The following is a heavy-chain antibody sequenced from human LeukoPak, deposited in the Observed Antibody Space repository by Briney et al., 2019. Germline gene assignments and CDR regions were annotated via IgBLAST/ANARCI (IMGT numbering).Heavy chain of an antibody. J-gene: IGHJ3*02. CDR2: IYYSGST. CDR1: GGSFSGYY. D-gene: IGHD6-19*01. Sequence: PSETLSLTCAVYGGSFSGYYWSWIRQPPGKGLEWIGYIYYSGSTNYNPSLKSRVTISVDTSKNQFSLKLSSVTAADTAVYYCARHSAPSPYSSGWYVGAFDIWGQGTMVTVSS. V-gene: IGHV4-59*08. CDR3: ARHSAPSPYSSGWYVGAFDI.